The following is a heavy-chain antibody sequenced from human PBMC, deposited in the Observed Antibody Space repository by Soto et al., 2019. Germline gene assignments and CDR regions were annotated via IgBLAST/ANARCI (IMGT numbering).Heavy chain of an antibody. J-gene: IGHJ4*02. Sequence: QVQLQESGPGLVKPSQTLSLTCTVSGDSMTTVGYYWTWIRQHPGQGLEWIGFISYSGSTYYRSSLKGRGALSADTSKNQFSLKLKSVTAADTAVYYCTRGDYWGQGTLVTVS. CDR1: GDSMTTVGYY. V-gene: IGHV4-31*03. CDR2: ISYSGST. CDR3: TRGDY.